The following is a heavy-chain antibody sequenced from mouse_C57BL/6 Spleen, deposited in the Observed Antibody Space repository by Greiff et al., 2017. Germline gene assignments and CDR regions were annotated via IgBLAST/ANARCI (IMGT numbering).Heavy chain of an antibody. J-gene: IGHJ3*01. D-gene: IGHD2-4*01. CDR3: SIHDDSSWFAY. CDR2: ISNLAYSI. CDR1: GFTFSDYG. Sequence: EVHLVESGGGLVQPGGSLKLSCAASGFTFSDYGMAWVRQAPRKGPEWVAFISNLAYSIYYADKVTGRFTIPSENAKNTLYLEMSSLSSVDTAMYYYSIHDDSSWFAYWGQGTLVTVSS. V-gene: IGHV5-15*01.